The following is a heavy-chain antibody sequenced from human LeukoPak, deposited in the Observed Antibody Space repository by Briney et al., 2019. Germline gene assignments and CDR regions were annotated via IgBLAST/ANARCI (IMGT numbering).Heavy chain of an antibody. CDR1: GFTFSSYG. J-gene: IGHJ6*03. V-gene: IGHV3-23*01. D-gene: IGHD3-10*01. Sequence: QAGGSLRLSCAASGFTFSSYGMGWVRQPPGKGLEWVSVISVSGGSTYYAESVKGRFTISRDNAKNSLYLQMNSLRAEDTAVYYCARDSTMVRGVKDYYYYMDVWGKGTTVTISS. CDR2: ISVSGGST. CDR3: ARDSTMVRGVKDYYYYMDV.